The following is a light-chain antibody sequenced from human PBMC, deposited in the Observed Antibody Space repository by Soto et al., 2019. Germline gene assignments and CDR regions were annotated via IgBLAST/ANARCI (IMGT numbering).Light chain of an antibody. CDR2: DAS. CDR1: QSVTSN. CDR3: QQYNNWLET. Sequence: EIVMTQSPATLSVSPGERANLSCRARQSVTSNLAWYQQKVGQAPKLLIYDASTRATGIPARFSGIGSGTEFTLTISSLQSEDFAVYYCQQYNNWLETFGQGTKVEIK. J-gene: IGKJ1*01. V-gene: IGKV3-15*01.